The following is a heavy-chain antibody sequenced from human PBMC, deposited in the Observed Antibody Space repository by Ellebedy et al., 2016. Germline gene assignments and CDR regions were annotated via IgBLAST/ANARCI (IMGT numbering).Heavy chain of an antibody. J-gene: IGHJ5*02. Sequence: SETLSLTXTVSGGSISSSSYYWGWIRQPPGKGLEWIGSIYYSGSTYYNPSLKSRVTISVDTSKNQFSLKLSSVTAADTAVYYCAREFRYYYGSGSPNWFDPWGQGTLVTVSS. CDR2: IYYSGST. D-gene: IGHD3-10*01. V-gene: IGHV4-39*07. CDR1: GGSISSSSYY. CDR3: AREFRYYYGSGSPNWFDP.